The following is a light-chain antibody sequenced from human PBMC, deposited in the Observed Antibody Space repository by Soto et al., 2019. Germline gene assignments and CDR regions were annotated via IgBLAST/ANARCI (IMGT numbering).Light chain of an antibody. CDR1: QNVNTY. CDR3: QQRYNWPPFT. Sequence: EVVLTQSPATLSLSPGERVTLSCRASQNVNTYLAWYQQKPCQAPRLLIYDASNRATGIPVRFSGSGSGTDFTLTISSLEPEDFAVYYCQQRYNWPPFTFGQGTRLEI. J-gene: IGKJ5*01. V-gene: IGKV3-11*01. CDR2: DAS.